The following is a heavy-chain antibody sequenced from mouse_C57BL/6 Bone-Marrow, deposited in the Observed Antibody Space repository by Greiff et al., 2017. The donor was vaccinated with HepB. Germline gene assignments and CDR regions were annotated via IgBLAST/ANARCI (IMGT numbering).Heavy chain of an antibody. Sequence: QVQLQQSGAELVKPGASVKMSCKASGYTFTSYWITWVKQRPGQGLEWIGDIYPGSGSTNYNEKFKSKATLTVDTSSSTAYMQLSSLTSEDSAVYYCARIGGSCAMDYWGQGTSVTVSS. CDR3: ARIGGSCAMDY. V-gene: IGHV1-55*01. CDR1: GYTFTSYW. D-gene: IGHD1-1*02. CDR2: IYPGSGST. J-gene: IGHJ4*01.